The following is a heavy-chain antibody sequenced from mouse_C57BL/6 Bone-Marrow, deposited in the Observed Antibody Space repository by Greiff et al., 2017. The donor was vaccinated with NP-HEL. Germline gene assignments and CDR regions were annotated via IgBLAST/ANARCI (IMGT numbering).Heavy chain of an antibody. CDR1: GYSITSGYY. J-gene: IGHJ3*01. Sequence: EVQVVESGPGLVKPSQSLSLTCSVTGYSITSGYYWNWIRQFPGNKLEWMGYISYDGSNNYNPSLKNRISITRDTSKNQFFLKLNSVTTEDTATYYCARGYYDYVWFAYWGQGTLVTVSA. CDR2: ISYDGSN. V-gene: IGHV3-6*01. D-gene: IGHD2-4*01. CDR3: ARGYYDYVWFAY.